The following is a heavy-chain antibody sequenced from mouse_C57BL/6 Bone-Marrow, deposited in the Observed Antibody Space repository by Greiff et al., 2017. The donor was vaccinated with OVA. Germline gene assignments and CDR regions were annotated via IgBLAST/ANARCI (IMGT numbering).Heavy chain of an antibody. V-gene: IGHV1-81*01. CDR1: GYTFTSYG. D-gene: IGHD3-1*01. J-gene: IGHJ3*01. CDR2: IYPRSGNT. Sequence: VQLKESGAELARPGASVKLSCKASGYTFTSYGISWVKQRTGQGLEWIGEIYPRSGNTYYNEKFKGKATLTADKSSSTAYMELRSLTSEDSAVYFCARRVGDVGFAYWGQGTLVTVSA. CDR3: ARRVGDVGFAY.